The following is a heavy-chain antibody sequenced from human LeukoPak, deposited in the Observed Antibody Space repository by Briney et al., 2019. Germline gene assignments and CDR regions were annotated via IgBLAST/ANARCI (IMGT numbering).Heavy chain of an antibody. CDR3: ATADWESFYFDS. V-gene: IGHV4-31*03. CDR2: TSYSEGT. J-gene: IGHJ4*02. D-gene: IGHD1-26*01. CDR1: GGSVSRGGYY. Sequence: SETLSLTCTVSGGSVSRGGYYWNWIRQHPGKGLEWIGITSYSEGTYYNPSLMSRITISVDISQNQFSLKMRDVTAADTAVYFCATADWESFYFDSWGQGALVAVSS.